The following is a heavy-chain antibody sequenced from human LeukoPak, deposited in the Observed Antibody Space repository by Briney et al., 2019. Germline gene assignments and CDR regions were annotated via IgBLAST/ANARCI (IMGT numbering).Heavy chain of an antibody. D-gene: IGHD6-6*01. V-gene: IGHV4-61*02. Sequence: PSQTLSLTCSVSGASISSDSYYWSWIRQPVGKGLEWIGRIYTSGSTNYNTSLKSRVTISVDTSKNQFSLKLNSVTAADTAVYYCASSRYSSSHFDYWGQGTLVTVSS. CDR3: ASSRYSSSHFDY. J-gene: IGHJ4*02. CDR2: IYTSGST. CDR1: GASISSDSYY.